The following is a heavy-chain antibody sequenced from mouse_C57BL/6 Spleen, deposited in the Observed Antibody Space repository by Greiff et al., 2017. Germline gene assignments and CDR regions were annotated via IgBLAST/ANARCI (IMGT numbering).Heavy chain of an antibody. V-gene: IGHV1-55*01. CDR1: GYTFTSYW. D-gene: IGHD1-1*01. CDR3: ARITTVVAAGDAMDY. J-gene: IGHJ4*01. CDR2: IYPGSGST. Sequence: VQLQQPGAELVKPGASVKMSCKASGYTFTSYWITWVKQRPGQGLEWIGDIYPGSGSTNYNEKFKSKATLTVDTSSSTAYMQPSSLTSEGSAVYYCARITTVVAAGDAMDYWGQGTSVTVSS.